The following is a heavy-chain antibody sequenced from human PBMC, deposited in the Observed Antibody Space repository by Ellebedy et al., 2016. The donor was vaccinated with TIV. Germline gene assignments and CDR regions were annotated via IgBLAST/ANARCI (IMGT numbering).Heavy chain of an antibody. CDR3: ARIDPWEPSHH. V-gene: IGHV4-39*01. J-gene: IGHJ5*02. D-gene: IGHD1-26*01. CDR1: GGSVSSTRYY. Sequence: MPSETLSLTCSVSGGSVSSTRYYWAGIRQPPGKGLEWIGSVYYSGSTYYNPSFKSRVTLSADTSKNQFSLHLGTVAAADTAVYDCARIDPWEPSHHWGQGILVTVSS. CDR2: VYYSGST.